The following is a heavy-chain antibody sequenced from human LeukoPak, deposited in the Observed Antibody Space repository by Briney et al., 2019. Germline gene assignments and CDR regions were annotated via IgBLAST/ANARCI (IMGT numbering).Heavy chain of an antibody. J-gene: IGHJ5*02. CDR2: INTDGTST. Sequence: AGGSLRLSCAASGFIFSSYWMHWVRRAPGRGLVWVSRINTDGTSTSYADSVKGRFTISRDNAKNTLSLQMNSLRAEDTAVYYCAREHTYSSSWWLWFDPWGQGTLVTVSS. V-gene: IGHV3-74*01. CDR3: AREHTYSSSWWLWFDP. CDR1: GFIFSSYW. D-gene: IGHD6-13*01.